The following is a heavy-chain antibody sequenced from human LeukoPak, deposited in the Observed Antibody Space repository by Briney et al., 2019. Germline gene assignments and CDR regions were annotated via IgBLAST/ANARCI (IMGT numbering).Heavy chain of an antibody. CDR1: GDSVSSDNYY. CDR3: ARALYYSSGYFFFDY. Sequence: SETLSLTCTVSGDSVSSDNYYWSWIRQPPGKGLEWIAYIDYSGATKFNPSLKGRVTITLDTSKNQFSLKLSSVTAADTAVYYCARALYYSSGYFFFDYWGQGIPVTVSS. D-gene: IGHD3-22*01. CDR2: IDYSGAT. J-gene: IGHJ4*02. V-gene: IGHV4-61*01.